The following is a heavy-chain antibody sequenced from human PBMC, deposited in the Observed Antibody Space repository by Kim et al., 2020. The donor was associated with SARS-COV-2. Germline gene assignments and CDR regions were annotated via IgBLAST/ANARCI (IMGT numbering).Heavy chain of an antibody. Sequence: GGSLRLSCAPSGFSVRNTYLSWVRQAPGKGLDGVSLIFSDGRTFYADSVKCRFTVSKDNSKDTVYLQMNSLGAEDTAVYFCARAGYYDSSGHYF. CDR1: GFSVRNTY. J-gene: IGHJ2*01. V-gene: IGHV3-66*01. D-gene: IGHD3-22*01. CDR3: ARAGYYDSSGHYF. CDR2: IFSDGRT.